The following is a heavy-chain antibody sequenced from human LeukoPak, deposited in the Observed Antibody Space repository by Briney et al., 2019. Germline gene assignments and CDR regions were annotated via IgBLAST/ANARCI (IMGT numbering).Heavy chain of an antibody. CDR2: IDTDGSNT. Sequence: GGSLRLSCAASGFTFSSYWIHWVRQAPGKGLVWVSRIDTDGSNTNYADSVKGRFTISRDNAKNSLYLQMNSLRAEDTAVYYCARDLVTYNWNLFFDYWGQGTLVTVSS. CDR3: ARDLVTYNWNLFFDY. J-gene: IGHJ4*02. CDR1: GFTFSSYW. V-gene: IGHV3-74*01. D-gene: IGHD1-7*01.